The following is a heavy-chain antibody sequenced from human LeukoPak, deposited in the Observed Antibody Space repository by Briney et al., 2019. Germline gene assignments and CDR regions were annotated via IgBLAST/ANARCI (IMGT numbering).Heavy chain of an antibody. V-gene: IGHV4-59*01. CDR2: IYYSGST. J-gene: IGHJ6*03. Sequence: PSETLSLTCTVSGGSISSYYWSWIRQPPGKGLEWIGYIYYSGSTNYNPSLKSRVTISVDTSKNQFSLKLSSVTAADTAVYYCASGSYNSNYYYCMDVWGRGTTVTVSS. CDR1: GGSISSYY. D-gene: IGHD1-20*01. CDR3: ASGSYNSNYYYCMDV.